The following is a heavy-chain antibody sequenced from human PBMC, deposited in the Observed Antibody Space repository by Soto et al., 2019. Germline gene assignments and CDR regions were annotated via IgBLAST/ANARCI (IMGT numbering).Heavy chain of an antibody. CDR1: GGSISSGDYY. V-gene: IGHV4-30-4*01. D-gene: IGHD5-18*01. J-gene: IGHJ4*02. CDR3: AREDTAMVDY. Sequence: PSETLSLTXTVSGGSISSGDYYWSWIRQPPGKGLEWIGYTYKSGGTYYNPSFRSRVAMSVDTPKNQFSLRLSSVTAADTAIYYCAREDTAMVDYWGQGTLVTVSS. CDR2: TYKSGGT.